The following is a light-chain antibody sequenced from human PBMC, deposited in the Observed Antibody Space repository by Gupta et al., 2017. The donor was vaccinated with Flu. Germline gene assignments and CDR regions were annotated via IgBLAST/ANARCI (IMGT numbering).Light chain of an antibody. V-gene: IGKV4-1*01. J-gene: IGKJ4*01. CDR1: RSFFHNSTDNNY. CDR3: QQYHNVPFT. Sequence: SRREEATISSSTSRSFFHNSTDNNYLAWYQQKPGQPPKLLIYWASARASGFLDRFSGSGSGTDFTLTINSLQAEDVAVYYCQQYHNVPFTFGGGTKVEIK. CDR2: WAS.